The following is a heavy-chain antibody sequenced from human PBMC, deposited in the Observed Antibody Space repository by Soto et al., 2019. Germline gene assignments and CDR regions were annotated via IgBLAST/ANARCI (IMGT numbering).Heavy chain of an antibody. CDR3: ARSGYSYGPHPLLY. J-gene: IGHJ4*02. CDR1: GGPISSGGYY. V-gene: IGHV4-31*03. CDR2: IYYSGST. D-gene: IGHD5-18*01. Sequence: QVQLQESGPGLVKPSQTLSLTCTVSGGPISSGGYYWSWIRQHPGKGLEWIGYIYYSGSTYYNPSLQSRVTLSVDTSKTQFSLKLSSVTAADTAVYYCARSGYSYGPHPLLYWGQGTLVTVSS.